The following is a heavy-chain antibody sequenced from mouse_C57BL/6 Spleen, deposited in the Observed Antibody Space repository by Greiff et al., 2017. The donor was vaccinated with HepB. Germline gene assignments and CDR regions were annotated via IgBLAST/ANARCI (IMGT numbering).Heavy chain of an antibody. CDR3: AREVDGNYPFDY. J-gene: IGHJ2*01. CDR1: GYTFTSYW. CDR2: IDPSDSYT. Sequence: QVQLQQPGAELVKPGASVKLSCKASGYTFTSYWMQWVKQRPGQGLEWIGEIDPSDSYTNYNQKFKGKATLTVDTSSSTAYMQLSSLTSEGSAVYYCAREVDGNYPFDYWGQGTTLTVSS. V-gene: IGHV1-50*01. D-gene: IGHD2-1*01.